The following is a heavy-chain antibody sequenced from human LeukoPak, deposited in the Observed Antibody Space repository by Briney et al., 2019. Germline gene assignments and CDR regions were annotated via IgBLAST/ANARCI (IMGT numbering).Heavy chain of an antibody. J-gene: IGHJ6*03. V-gene: IGHV4-38-2*02. D-gene: IGHD5-12*01. CDR2: IYHSGST. CDR1: GYSISSGYY. CDR3: AGETIVATMPLNMDV. Sequence: SETLSLTCTVSGYSISSGYYWGWIRQPPGKGLEWIGSIYHSGSTYYNPSLKSRITISVDTSKNQFSLKLSSVTAADTAVYYCAGETIVATMPLNMDVWGKGTTVTVSS.